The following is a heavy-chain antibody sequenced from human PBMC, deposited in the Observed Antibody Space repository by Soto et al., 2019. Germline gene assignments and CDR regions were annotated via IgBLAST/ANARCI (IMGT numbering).Heavy chain of an antibody. CDR1: GYTFTSYD. CDR3: ARGSPRQVWIQLWFFDY. D-gene: IGHD5-18*01. CDR2: MNPNSGNT. J-gene: IGHJ4*02. Sequence: ASVKVSCKASGYTFTSYDINWVRQATGQGLEWMGWMNPNSGNTGYAQKFQGRVTMTRNTSISTAYMELSSLRSEDTAVYYCARGSPRQVWIQLWFFDYWGQGTLVTVSS. V-gene: IGHV1-8*01.